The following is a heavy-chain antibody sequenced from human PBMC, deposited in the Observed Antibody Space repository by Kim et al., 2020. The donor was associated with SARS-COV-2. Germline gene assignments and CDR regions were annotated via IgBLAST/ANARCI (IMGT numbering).Heavy chain of an antibody. CDR2: IYYSGST. CDR1: GGSISSYY. J-gene: IGHJ4*01. D-gene: IGHD3-9*01. Sequence: SETLSLTCTASGGSISSYYWSWIRQPPGKGLEWVGYIYYSGSTNYNPSLKSRVTISVDTSKNKFSLKLSSVTAADTAVYYCATRGILTGYYPSYYFDYWG. V-gene: IGHV4-59*01. CDR3: ATRGILTGYYPSYYFDY.